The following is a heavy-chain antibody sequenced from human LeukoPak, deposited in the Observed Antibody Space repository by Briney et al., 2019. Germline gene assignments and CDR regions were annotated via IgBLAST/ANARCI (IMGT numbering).Heavy chain of an antibody. D-gene: IGHD3-22*01. CDR3: ARTNYYDSRGYDSCWFDP. CDR1: GGSISSSSYY. V-gene: IGHV4-39*01. J-gene: IGHJ5*02. CDR2: IYYSGST. Sequence: PSETLSLTCTVSGGSISSSSYYWGWIRQPPGKGLEWIGSIYYSGSTYYNPSLKSRVTISVDTSKNQFSLKLSSVTAADTAVYYCARTNYYDSRGYDSCWFDPWGQGTLVTVSS.